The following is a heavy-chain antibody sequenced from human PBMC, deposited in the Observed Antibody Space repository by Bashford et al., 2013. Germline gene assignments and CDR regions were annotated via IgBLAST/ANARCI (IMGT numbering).Heavy chain of an antibody. CDR1: GFTFRSFG. D-gene: IGHD6-13*01. Sequence: GSLRLSCTTSGFTFRSFGMSWVRQAPGEGLEWVSYISSSSSTIYYADSVKGRFTISRDNAKNSLYLQMNSLRAEDTAVYYCARDPSFVQLVYYFDYWGQGTLVTVSS. V-gene: IGHV3-48*01. CDR2: ISSSSSTI. CDR3: ARDPSFVQLVYYFDY. J-gene: IGHJ4*02.